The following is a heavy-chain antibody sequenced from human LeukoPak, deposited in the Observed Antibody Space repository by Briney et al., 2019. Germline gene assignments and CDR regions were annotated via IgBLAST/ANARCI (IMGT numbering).Heavy chain of an antibody. J-gene: IGHJ1*01. Sequence: GGSLRLSCAASGFTFSSYEMNWVRQAPGKGLEWVSYISSSGSTIYYADSVKGRFTISRDNAKNSLYLQMNSLRAEDTAVYYCARDRDSSGWYAQHEYAEYFQHWGQGTLVTVSS. CDR1: GFTFSSYE. D-gene: IGHD6-19*01. CDR2: ISSSGSTI. CDR3: ARDRDSSGWYAQHEYAEYFQH. V-gene: IGHV3-48*03.